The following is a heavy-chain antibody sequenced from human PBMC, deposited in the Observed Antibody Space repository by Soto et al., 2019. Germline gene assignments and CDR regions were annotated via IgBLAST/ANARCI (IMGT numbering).Heavy chain of an antibody. CDR1: GGSLSDYY. CDR2: IHPSGST. D-gene: IGHD1-1*01. CDR3: ARGRDEYKLGNV. Sequence: SSETMSLTCGVSGGSLSDYYWPWIRQSPGKGLEWIGEIHPSGSTYYNPSLRSRVTISVDTSKNQFSLKLTSLTAADTAIYYCARGRDEYKLGNVWGHGTTVTVSS. J-gene: IGHJ6*02. V-gene: IGHV4-34*01.